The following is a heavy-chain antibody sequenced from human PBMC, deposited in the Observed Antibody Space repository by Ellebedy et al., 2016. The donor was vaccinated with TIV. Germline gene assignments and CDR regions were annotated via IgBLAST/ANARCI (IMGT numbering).Heavy chain of an antibody. CDR3: ARGSMTTHYYWYFDL. V-gene: IGHV4-59*08. CDR1: GFVFEHYA. D-gene: IGHD4-17*01. Sequence: ESLKISCAASGFVFEHYARSWIRQPPGKGLEWIGYIYYIWSTNYNPSLKSRVTISVDTSKNQFSLKLSSVTAADTAVYYCARGSMTTHYYWYFDLWGRGTLVTVSS. J-gene: IGHJ2*01. CDR2: IYYIWST.